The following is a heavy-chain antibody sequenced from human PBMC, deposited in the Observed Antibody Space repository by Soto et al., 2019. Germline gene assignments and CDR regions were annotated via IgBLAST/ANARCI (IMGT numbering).Heavy chain of an antibody. D-gene: IGHD1-26*01. J-gene: IGHJ4*02. Sequence: PSETLSLTCPVSGYSISIGNYWGWIRQPPGKRLEWIGSIYQSGSTYYNPSLRSRATISVGTSKNQFSLKLSSVTAADTAVYYCARVLGAPLYYFDYWGQGILVTV. V-gene: IGHV4-38-2*02. CDR1: GYSISIGNY. CDR2: IYQSGST. CDR3: ARVLGAPLYYFDY.